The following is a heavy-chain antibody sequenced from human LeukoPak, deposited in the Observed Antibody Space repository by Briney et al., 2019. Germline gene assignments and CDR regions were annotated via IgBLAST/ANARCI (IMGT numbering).Heavy chain of an antibody. CDR2: IFSSGTT. D-gene: IGHD3-10*01. CDR3: ARSLYYGSGSYYRNWYFDL. J-gene: IGHJ2*01. Sequence: SETLSLTCTVPGGSISSSYWSWIRQPAGRGLEWIGRIFSSGTTNYNSSLKSRVTMSVDTSKNQFSLKLSSVTAADTAVYYCARSLYYGSGSYYRNWYFDLWGRGTLVTVST. V-gene: IGHV4-4*07. CDR1: GGSISSSY.